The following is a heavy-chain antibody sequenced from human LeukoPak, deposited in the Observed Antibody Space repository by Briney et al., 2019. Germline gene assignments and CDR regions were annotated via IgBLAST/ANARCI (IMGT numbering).Heavy chain of an antibody. CDR3: ATDHSVMGAPTY. J-gene: IGHJ4*02. D-gene: IGHD1-26*01. Sequence: ASVKVSCKVSGYILTELSMHWVRQAPGKGLEWMGGFDPEDGETIYAQKFQGRVTMTEDTSTDTAYMELSSLRSEDTAVYYCATDHSVMGAPTYWGQGTLVTVSS. CDR2: FDPEDGET. V-gene: IGHV1-24*01. CDR1: GYILTELS.